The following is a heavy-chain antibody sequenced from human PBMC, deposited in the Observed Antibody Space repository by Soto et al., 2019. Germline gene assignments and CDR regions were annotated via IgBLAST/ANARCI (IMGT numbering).Heavy chain of an antibody. D-gene: IGHD5-12*01. CDR2: INHSGST. J-gene: IGHJ4*02. Sequence: SETLSLTCAVYGGSFSGYYWSWIRQPPGKGLEWIGEINHSGSTNYNPSLKSRVTISVDTSKNQFSLKLSSVTAADTAVYYCARAQRGYSGYDRDYWGQGTLVTVSS. V-gene: IGHV4-34*01. CDR1: GGSFSGYY. CDR3: ARAQRGYSGYDRDY.